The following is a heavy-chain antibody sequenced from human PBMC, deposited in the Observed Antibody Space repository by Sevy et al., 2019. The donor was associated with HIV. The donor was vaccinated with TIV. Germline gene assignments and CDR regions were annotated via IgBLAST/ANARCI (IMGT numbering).Heavy chain of an antibody. CDR1: GFTFSSYG. CDR3: AKDHGIVGATDSFDY. CDR2: IRYDGSNK. D-gene: IGHD1-26*01. Sequence: GGSLRLSCAASGFTFSSYGMHWVRQAPGKGLEWVAFIRYDGSNKYYADSVKGRFTISRDNSKNTLYLQMNSLRAEDTAVYYCAKDHGIVGATDSFDYWGQGTLVTVSS. J-gene: IGHJ4*02. V-gene: IGHV3-30*02.